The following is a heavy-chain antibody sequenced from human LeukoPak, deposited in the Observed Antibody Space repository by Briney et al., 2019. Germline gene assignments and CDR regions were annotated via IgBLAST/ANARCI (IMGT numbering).Heavy chain of an antibody. Sequence: GGSLRLSCAASGFTFSNYGMHWVRQAPGKGLDWVAVISYAGNNKYYADSVKGRFTISRDNSRDTLYLQMNSLRAEDTGVYYCARDQSTAGPTTADYWGQGTLVTVSS. V-gene: IGHV3-30*03. CDR3: ARDQSTAGPTTADY. D-gene: IGHD1-26*01. J-gene: IGHJ4*02. CDR2: ISYAGNNK. CDR1: GFTFSNYG.